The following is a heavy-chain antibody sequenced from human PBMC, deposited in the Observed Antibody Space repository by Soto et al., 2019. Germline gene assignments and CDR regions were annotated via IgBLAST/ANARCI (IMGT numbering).Heavy chain of an antibody. CDR2: IYWDDDK. CDR3: AHRVLRTVFGLVTTTAIYFDF. CDR1: GFSLTTSGVG. Sequence: QITLKESGPTVVKPTETLTLTCTFSGFSLTTSGVGVGWVRQSPGKAPEWLALIYWDDDKRYSTSLNSRLIITKDTSKNQVVLTMANVDPADTATYYCAHRVLRTVFGLVTTTAIYFDFWGPGTLVVVSS. J-gene: IGHJ4*02. V-gene: IGHV2-5*02. D-gene: IGHD3-3*01.